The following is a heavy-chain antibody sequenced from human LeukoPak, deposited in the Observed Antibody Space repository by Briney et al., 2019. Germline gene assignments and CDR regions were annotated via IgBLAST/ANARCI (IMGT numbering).Heavy chain of an antibody. Sequence: ASVKVSCKASGYTFTSYYMHWVRQAPGQGLEWMGIINPSGGSTSYAQKFQGRVTMTRDMSTSTVYMELSSLRSDDTAVYYCARHTGSLYDFWSGYIDYWGQGTLVTVSS. J-gene: IGHJ4*02. V-gene: IGHV1-46*01. CDR1: GYTFTSYY. CDR3: ARHTGSLYDFWSGYIDY. CDR2: INPSGGST. D-gene: IGHD3-3*01.